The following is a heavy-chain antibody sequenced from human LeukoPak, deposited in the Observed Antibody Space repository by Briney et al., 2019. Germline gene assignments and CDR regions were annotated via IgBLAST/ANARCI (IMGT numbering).Heavy chain of an antibody. CDR2: IYYSGST. D-gene: IGHD1-7*01. Sequence: SETLSLTCTVSGGSISSYYWSWIRQPPGKGLEWIGYIYYSGSTNYNPSLKSRVTISVDTSKNQFSLKLSSVTAADTAVYYCANPRQGVNYLGDYWGQGTLVTVSS. CDR1: GGSISSYY. V-gene: IGHV4-59*08. CDR3: ANPRQGVNYLGDY. J-gene: IGHJ4*02.